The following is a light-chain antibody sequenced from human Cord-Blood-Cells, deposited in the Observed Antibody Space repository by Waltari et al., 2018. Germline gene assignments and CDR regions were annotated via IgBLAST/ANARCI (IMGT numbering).Light chain of an antibody. Sequence: QSALTQPASVSGSPGQSITIPCTGTSSDVGSYNLVSWYQQPPGKAPKLMIYEGSKRPSGVSNRFSGSKSGNTASLTISGLQAEDEADYYCCSDAGSSTLFGGGTKLTVL. CDR1: SSDVGSYNL. CDR2: EGS. CDR3: CSDAGSSTL. J-gene: IGLJ2*01. V-gene: IGLV2-23*01.